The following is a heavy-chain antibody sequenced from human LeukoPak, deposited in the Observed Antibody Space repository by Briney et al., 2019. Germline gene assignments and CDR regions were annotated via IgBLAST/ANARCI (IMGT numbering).Heavy chain of an antibody. CDR1: GYTFTVYY. D-gene: IGHD6-19*01. J-gene: IGHJ4*02. CDR3: ARGRACDSGCLADH. Sequence: ASVKVSCKASGYTFTVYYMHWVRQAPGQGIEWMGWINPNSGGINYAQKFQGRVTMTRDTSISTAYMELSRLSSDDTAVYYCARGRACDSGCLADHWGQGTLVTVSS. CDR2: INPNSGGI. V-gene: IGHV1-2*02.